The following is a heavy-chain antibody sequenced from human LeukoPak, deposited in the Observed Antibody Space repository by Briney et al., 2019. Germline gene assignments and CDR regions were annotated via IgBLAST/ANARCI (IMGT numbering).Heavy chain of an antibody. Sequence: SGGSLRLSCAASGFTFSGSAVHGVRQASGKGVEWVGRIRGKTDNYATVYAASVTGRFTISRDDSKNTAYLQMNSLKTEDTAVYYCTRHVPYGDFAFDYWGQGTLVTVSS. D-gene: IGHD4-17*01. CDR3: TRHVPYGDFAFDY. CDR2: IRGKTDNYAT. CDR1: GFTFSGSA. V-gene: IGHV3-73*01. J-gene: IGHJ4*02.